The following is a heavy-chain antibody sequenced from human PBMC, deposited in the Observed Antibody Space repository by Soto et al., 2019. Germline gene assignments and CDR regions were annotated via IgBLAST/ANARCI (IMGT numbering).Heavy chain of an antibody. CDR1: GGTFSSYT. CDR3: ARDTSGGEYDY. V-gene: IGHV1-69*04. D-gene: IGHD3-10*01. CDR2: IIPILGIA. J-gene: IGHJ4*02. Sequence: GASVKVSCKASGGTFSSYTISWVRQAPGQGLEWMGRIIPILGIANYAQKFQGRVTITADKSTSTAYLDLRSLRSDDTAVYFCARDTSGGEYDYWGQGTLVTVSS.